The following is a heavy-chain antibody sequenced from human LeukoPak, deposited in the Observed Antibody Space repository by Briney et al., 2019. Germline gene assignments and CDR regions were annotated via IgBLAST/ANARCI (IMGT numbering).Heavy chain of an antibody. D-gene: IGHD3-9*01. Sequence: SVKVSCKASGGTFSSYAISWVRQAPGQGLEWVGGIIPIFGTANYAQKFQGRVTITADESTSTAYMELSSLRSEDTAVYYCATIQRVPFDWLLGYLDYWGQGTLVTVSS. V-gene: IGHV1-69*13. CDR3: ATIQRVPFDWLLGYLDY. CDR1: GGTFSSYA. CDR2: IIPIFGTA. J-gene: IGHJ4*02.